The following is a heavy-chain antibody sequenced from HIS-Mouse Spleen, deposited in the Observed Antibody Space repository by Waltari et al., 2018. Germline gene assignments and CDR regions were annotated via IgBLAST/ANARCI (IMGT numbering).Heavy chain of an antibody. D-gene: IGHD1-26*01. J-gene: IGHJ6*02. V-gene: IGHV3-66*01. Sequence: EVQLVESGGGLVQPGGSLRLSCAASGCTVGRHYLSWFRQAPGKGLEWVSVIYSGGSTYYADSVKGRFTISRDNSKNTLYLQMNSLRAEDTAVYYCASGSYYYYYGMDVWGQGTTVTVSS. CDR2: IYSGGST. CDR3: ASGSYYYYYGMDV. CDR1: GCTVGRHY.